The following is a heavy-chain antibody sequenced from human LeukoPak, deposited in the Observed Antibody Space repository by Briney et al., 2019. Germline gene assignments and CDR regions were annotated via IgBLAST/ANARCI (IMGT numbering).Heavy chain of an antibody. CDR1: GFTFSSYS. V-gene: IGHV3-48*02. Sequence: GGSLRLSCAASGFTFSSYSMNWVRQAPGKGLEWVSYISSSSSTIYYADSVKGRFTISRDNAKNSLYLQMNSLRDEDTAVYYCASSAPLFDCSSTSCYQGWGQGTLVTVFS. J-gene: IGHJ4*02. D-gene: IGHD2-2*01. CDR2: ISSSSSTI. CDR3: ASSAPLFDCSSTSCYQG.